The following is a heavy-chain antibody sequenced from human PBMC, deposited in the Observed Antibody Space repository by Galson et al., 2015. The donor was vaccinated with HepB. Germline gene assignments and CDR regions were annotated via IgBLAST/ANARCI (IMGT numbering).Heavy chain of an antibody. CDR3: AKDFDWLEYYFDY. V-gene: IGHV3-30*18. CDR2: ISYDGSNK. D-gene: IGHD3-9*01. CDR1: GFTFSSYG. J-gene: IGHJ4*02. Sequence: SLRLSCAASGFTFSSYGMHWVRQAPGKGLEWVAVISYDGSNKYYADSVKGRFTISRDNSKNTLYLQMNSLRAEDTAVYYCAKDFDWLEYYFDYWGQGTLVTVSS.